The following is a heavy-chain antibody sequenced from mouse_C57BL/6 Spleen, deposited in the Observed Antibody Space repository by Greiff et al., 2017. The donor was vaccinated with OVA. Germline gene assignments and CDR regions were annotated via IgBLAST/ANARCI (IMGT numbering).Heavy chain of an antibody. Sequence: DVHLVESEGGLVQPGSSMKLSCTASGFTFSDYYMAWVRQVPEKGLEWVANINYDGSSTYYLDSLKSRFIISRDNAKNILYLQMSSLKSEDTATYYCARGGYYDYDGWFAYWGQGTLVTVSA. CDR1: GFTFSDYY. CDR2: INYDGSST. CDR3: ARGGYYDYDGWFAY. D-gene: IGHD2-4*01. V-gene: IGHV5-16*01. J-gene: IGHJ3*01.